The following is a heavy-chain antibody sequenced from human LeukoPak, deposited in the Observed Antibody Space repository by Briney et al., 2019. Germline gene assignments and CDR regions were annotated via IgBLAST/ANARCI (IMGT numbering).Heavy chain of an antibody. CDR1: GDSVSSNSAA. V-gene: IGHV6-1*01. D-gene: IGHD3-22*01. Sequence: SQTLSLTCAISGDSVSSNSAAWNWLRQSPSRGLEWLGSTYYRSKWFYDYAVSLKSRITINPDTSKNQFSLQLNSVTPEDTAVYYCARESSGYFAWGQGTLVTVSS. CDR2: TYYRSKWFY. J-gene: IGHJ5*02. CDR3: ARESSGYFA.